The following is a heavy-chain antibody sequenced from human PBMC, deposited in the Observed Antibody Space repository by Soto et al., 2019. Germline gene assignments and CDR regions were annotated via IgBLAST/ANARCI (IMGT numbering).Heavy chain of an antibody. D-gene: IGHD3-3*01. V-gene: IGHV1-46*03. CDR1: GYTFTSYY. CDR3: ARDQATYYDFWSGYYPYYFDY. CDR2: INPSGGST. J-gene: IGHJ4*02. Sequence: GASVKVSCKASGYTFTSYYMHWVRQAPGQGLEWMGIINPSGGSTSYAQKFQGRVTMTRDTSTSTVYMELSSLRSEDTAVYYCARDQATYYDFWSGYYPYYFDYWGQGTLVTVSS.